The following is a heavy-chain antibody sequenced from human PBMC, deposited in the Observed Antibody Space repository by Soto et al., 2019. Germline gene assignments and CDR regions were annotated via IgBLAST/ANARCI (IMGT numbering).Heavy chain of an antibody. J-gene: IGHJ4*02. Sequence: PQRHSYAASGCTFSSYGMHWVRQAPGKGLEWVGVISYDGSNKYYAGSVKGRFTMSRDNSKNTLYLQMNSLRAEDTAVYYCASTGTYYWGQGTLVTVSS. V-gene: IGHV3-30*03. CDR3: ASTGTYY. CDR2: ISYDGSNK. CDR1: GCTFSSYG. D-gene: IGHD1-1*01.